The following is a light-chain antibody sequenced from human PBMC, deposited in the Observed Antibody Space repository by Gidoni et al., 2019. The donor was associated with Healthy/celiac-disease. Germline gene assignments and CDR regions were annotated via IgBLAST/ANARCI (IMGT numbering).Light chain of an antibody. Sequence: DIQMTQSPSSLSASVGDRVTITCRASQSISSYLNWYQQKPGKAPKLLIYAASSLQSGVPSRFSGSGPGTDFTLTISSLQPEDFATYYCQQSYSTPRTFXXXTKVEIK. V-gene: IGKV1-39*01. CDR1: QSISSY. J-gene: IGKJ1*01. CDR2: AAS. CDR3: QQSYSTPRT.